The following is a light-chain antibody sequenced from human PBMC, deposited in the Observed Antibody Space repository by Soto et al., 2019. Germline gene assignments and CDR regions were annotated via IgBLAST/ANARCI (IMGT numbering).Light chain of an antibody. V-gene: IGKV3-20*01. J-gene: IGKJ3*01. CDR3: QQYGRSSFT. Sequence: EMVLTQSPGTLSLSPGERATLSCRASQSVSSNNLAWYQQRPGQAPRVVIYGASTRATGIPERFSGSGSATDFTLTIGRLEPEDFAVYYCQQYGRSSFTFRARTEVDIK. CDR1: QSVSSNN. CDR2: GAS.